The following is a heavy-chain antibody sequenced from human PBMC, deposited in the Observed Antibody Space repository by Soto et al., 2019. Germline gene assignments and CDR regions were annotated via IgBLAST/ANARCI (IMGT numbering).Heavy chain of an antibody. CDR1: GGSISSGGYY. J-gene: IGHJ3*02. V-gene: IGHV4-31*03. D-gene: IGHD3-22*01. CDR2: IYYSGST. Sequence: QVQLQESGPGLVKPSQTLSLTCTVSGGSISSGGYYWSWIRQHPGKGLEWIGYIYYSGSTYYNPSLKGRVTISVDTSKNQFSLKLSSVTAADTAVYYCARDYRAYYYDSSGYWGDAFDIWGQGTMVTVSS. CDR3: ARDYRAYYYDSSGYWGDAFDI.